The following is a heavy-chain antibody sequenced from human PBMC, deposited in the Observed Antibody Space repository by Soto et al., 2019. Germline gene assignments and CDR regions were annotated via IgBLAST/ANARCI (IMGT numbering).Heavy chain of an antibody. CDR2: IGTSGTPV. J-gene: IGHJ4*02. CDR3: ARDPSPDSSGGYYFDW. V-gene: IGHV3-48*02. D-gene: IGHD6-19*01. Sequence: EVQLEESGGALVQPGGSLRLSCAASGFTFKTYNMNWVRQAPGKGLEWVSYIGTSGTPVYYADSVKGRFTISRDNAKNSLFLQLHSLRDEDTALYFCARDPSPDSSGGYYFDWWGQGTGVTVSS. CDR1: GFTFKTYN.